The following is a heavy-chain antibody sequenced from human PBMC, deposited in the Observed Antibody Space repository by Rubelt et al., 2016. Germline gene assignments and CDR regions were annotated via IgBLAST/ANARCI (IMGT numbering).Heavy chain of an antibody. Sequence: EVQLVESGGGLVQPGGSLRLSCAASGFTVSSNYMSWVRQAPGKGLEWVSVIYSGGSTYCADTGKGRFTISRDNSKNTLYLQMNSLRAEDTAVYYCAKDVRSWDVWGQGTTVTVSS. CDR2: IYSGGST. CDR3: AKDVRSWDV. J-gene: IGHJ6*02. V-gene: IGHV3-66*01. CDR1: GFTVSSNY.